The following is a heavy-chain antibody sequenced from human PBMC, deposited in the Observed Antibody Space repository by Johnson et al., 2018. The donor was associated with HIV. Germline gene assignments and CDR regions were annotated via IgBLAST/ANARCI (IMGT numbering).Heavy chain of an antibody. CDR1: GFTFDDYG. J-gene: IGHJ3*02. Sequence: VESGGSLRLSCAASGFTFDDYGMHWVRQAPGKGLQWVAVMSYDGSTTYYADSVKGRFTISRDNSKNTLYLQMNSLRAEDTAVYYCAKEGMGWLHHDAFDIWGQGTMVTVSS. V-gene: IGHV3-30*18. CDR2: MSYDGSTT. CDR3: AKEGMGWLHHDAFDI. D-gene: IGHD5-24*01.